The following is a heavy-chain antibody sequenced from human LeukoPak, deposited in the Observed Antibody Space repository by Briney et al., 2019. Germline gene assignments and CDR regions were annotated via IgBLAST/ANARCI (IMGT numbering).Heavy chain of an antibody. D-gene: IGHD3-22*01. V-gene: IGHV3-7*01. J-gene: IGHJ4*02. CDR1: GFSFSNFW. CDR3: ERDASGYYDY. Sequence: GGSLRLSCAGSGFSFSNFWMSWVRQAPGKGLEWVAAIYVDGGQTYFVDSVKGRFTISRDSAENSLYLQMNSLRAEDTAVYYCERDASGYYDYWGQGTLVTVSS. CDR2: IYVDGGQT.